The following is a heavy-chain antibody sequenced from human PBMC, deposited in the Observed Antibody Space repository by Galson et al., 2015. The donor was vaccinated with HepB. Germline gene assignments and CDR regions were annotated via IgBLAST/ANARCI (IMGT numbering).Heavy chain of an antibody. Sequence: SLRLSCAASGFTFSNSAMHWVRQAPGKGLEWVAVVWHDGSNEKYAESVKGRFTMSRDNSRNTLYLQMNSLRVEDTAVYYCASSGGYKLDYWGQGTLVTVSS. D-gene: IGHD3-22*01. J-gene: IGHJ4*02. CDR2: VWHDGSNE. V-gene: IGHV3-33*08. CDR1: GFTFSNSA. CDR3: ASSGGYKLDY.